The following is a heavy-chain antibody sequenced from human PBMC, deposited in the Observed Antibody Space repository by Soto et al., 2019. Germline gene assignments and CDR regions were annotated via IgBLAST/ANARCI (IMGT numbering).Heavy chain of an antibody. CDR3: TGNYYYYGMDV. Sequence: PGGSLRLSCTASGFTFGDYAMSWVRQAPGKGLEWVGFIRSKAYGGTTEYAASVKGRFTISRDDSKSIAYLQMNSLKTEDTAMYYCTGNYYYYGMDVWGQGTTVTVSS. V-gene: IGHV3-49*04. CDR2: IRSKAYGGTT. CDR1: GFTFGDYA. J-gene: IGHJ6*02.